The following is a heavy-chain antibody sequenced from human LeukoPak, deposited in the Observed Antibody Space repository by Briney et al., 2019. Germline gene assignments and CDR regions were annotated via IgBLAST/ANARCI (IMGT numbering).Heavy chain of an antibody. D-gene: IGHD2-15*01. CDR1: GYSISNGYY. Sequence: SETLSLTCTVSGYSISNGYYWDWIRQPPGRGLEWIGNIYRSGSTSYNPSLKSRVTISVDTSKSQFSLKLSSVTAADTAVYYCASCSGGSCYVMVYWGQGTLVTVSS. CDR2: IYRSGST. V-gene: IGHV4-38-2*02. CDR3: ASCSGGSCYVMVY. J-gene: IGHJ4*02.